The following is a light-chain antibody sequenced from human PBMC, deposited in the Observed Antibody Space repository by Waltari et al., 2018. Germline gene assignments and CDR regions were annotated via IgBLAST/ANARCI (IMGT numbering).Light chain of an antibody. CDR2: GNN. Sequence: QSVLTQPPSVSGAPGQRVTISCTGSGSNIGAGFAVHWYQQLPGTAPKLLVYGNNSRPSGVPDRFSASKSGTSASLAITGLQAEDEADYYCQSYDSSLTGSWVFGGGTKLTVL. J-gene: IGLJ3*02. CDR3: QSYDSSLTGSWV. CDR1: GSNIGAGFA. V-gene: IGLV1-40*01.